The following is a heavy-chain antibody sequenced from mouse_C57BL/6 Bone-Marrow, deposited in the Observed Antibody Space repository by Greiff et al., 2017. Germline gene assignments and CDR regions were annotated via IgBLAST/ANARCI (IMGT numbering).Heavy chain of an antibody. J-gene: IGHJ3*01. CDR1: GYTFTNYW. CDR3: ARHEDVGFAY. Sequence: VQLQQSGAELVRPGTSVKMSCKASGYTFTNYWIGWAKQRPGHGLEWIGDIYPGGGYTNYNEKFKDKATLTADKSSSTVYMELSRLTSEDSAVYFCARHEDVGFAYWGQGTLVTVSA. CDR2: IYPGGGYT. V-gene: IGHV1-63*01.